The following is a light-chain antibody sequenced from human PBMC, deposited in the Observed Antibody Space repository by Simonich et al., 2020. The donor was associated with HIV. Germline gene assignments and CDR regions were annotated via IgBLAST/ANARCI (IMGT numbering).Light chain of an antibody. CDR1: HNIKTY. Sequence: DIQMTQSPSSLSASVGDRVTITCRASHNIKTYLNWYQQKPGKAPKLLIYAASSLQSGVPLRFSGSGSGTDFTLTISSLQPEDFATYYCQQSYSSPQITFGQGTRLEIK. CDR3: QQSYSSPQIT. CDR2: AAS. V-gene: IGKV1-39*01. J-gene: IGKJ5*01.